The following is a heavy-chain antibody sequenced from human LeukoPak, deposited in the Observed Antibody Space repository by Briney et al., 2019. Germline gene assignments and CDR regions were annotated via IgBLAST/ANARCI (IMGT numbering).Heavy chain of an antibody. D-gene: IGHD3-10*01. J-gene: IGHJ4*02. Sequence: KSSETLSLTCAVFGGSFSGYYWSWIRQPPGKGLEWIGEINHSGSTNYNPSLKSRVTISGDMSKNQFSLKLSSVTAADTAVYYCARGRVYYAPFDYWGQGTLVTVSS. CDR1: GGSFSGYY. V-gene: IGHV4-34*01. CDR2: INHSGST. CDR3: ARGRVYYAPFDY.